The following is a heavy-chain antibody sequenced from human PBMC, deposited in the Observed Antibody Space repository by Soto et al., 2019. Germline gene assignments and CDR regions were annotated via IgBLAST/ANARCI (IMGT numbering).Heavy chain of an antibody. CDR2: ISGSGGST. CDR3: ANDPRIAVAYYYYGMDV. J-gene: IGHJ6*02. V-gene: IGHV3-23*01. CDR1: GFTFSSYA. D-gene: IGHD6-19*01. Sequence: EVQLLESGGGLVQPGGSLRLSCAASGFTFSSYAMSWVRQAPGKGLEWVSAISGSGGSTYYADSVKGRFTISRDNSKNTLYLQMNSLRAEDTAVYYCANDPRIAVAYYYYGMDVWGQGTTVTVSS.